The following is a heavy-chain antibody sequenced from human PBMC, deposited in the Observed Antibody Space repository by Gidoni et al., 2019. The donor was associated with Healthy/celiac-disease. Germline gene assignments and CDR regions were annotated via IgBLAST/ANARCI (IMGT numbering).Heavy chain of an antibody. V-gene: IGHV2-5*02. D-gene: IGHD3-9*01. CDR2: IYWDDDK. Sequence: QITLKESGPTLVKPTQTLTLTCTFSGFSLSTSGVGVGWIRQPPGKALEWLALIYWDDDKRYSPSLKSRLTITKDTSKNQVVLTLTNMDPVDTATYYCAHIGAQGDWFAFDIWGQGTMVTVSS. CDR3: AHIGAQGDWFAFDI. J-gene: IGHJ3*02. CDR1: GFSLSTSGVG.